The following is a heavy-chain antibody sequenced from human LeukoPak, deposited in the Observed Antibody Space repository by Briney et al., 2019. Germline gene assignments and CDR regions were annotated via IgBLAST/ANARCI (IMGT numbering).Heavy chain of an antibody. CDR2: ISYDGSNE. J-gene: IGHJ4*02. V-gene: IGHV3-30*04. Sequence: PGRSLRLSRAASGFTFSSYVMHWVRQAPGKGLEWVAIISYDGSNEYYADSVKGRFTISRDNSKNTLYLQMNSLRAADTAVYYCAKGDVAVTAMNYFDYWGQGTLVTVSS. D-gene: IGHD2-21*02. CDR3: AKGDVAVTAMNYFDY. CDR1: GFTFSSYV.